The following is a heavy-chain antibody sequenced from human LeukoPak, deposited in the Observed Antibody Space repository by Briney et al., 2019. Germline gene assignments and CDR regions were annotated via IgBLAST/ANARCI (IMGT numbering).Heavy chain of an antibody. CDR2: ISSSSSDI. J-gene: IGHJ6*02. D-gene: IGHD2-2*01. V-gene: IGHV3-21*01. CDR1: VFTFSNAW. CDR3: ARGYCSSTSCPNGMDV. Sequence: GGSLRLSCAASVFTFSNAWMSWVRQAPGKGGEWVSCISSSSSDIYYADSLKGRFTISRDNAKNSLYLQMNSLRAEDTAVYYCARGYCSSTSCPNGMDVWGQGTTVTVSS.